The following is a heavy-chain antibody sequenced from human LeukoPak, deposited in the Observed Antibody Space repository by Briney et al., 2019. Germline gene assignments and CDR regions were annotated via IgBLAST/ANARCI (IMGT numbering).Heavy chain of an antibody. Sequence: GGSLRLSCAASGFTFDDYAMHWVRQAPGKGLEWVSGISWNSGSIGYADSVKGRFTISRDNAKNSLYLQMNSLRAEDTALYYCAKGSMARYGYFDYWGQGTLVTVSS. CDR1: GFTFDDYA. CDR3: AKGSMARYGYFDY. CDR2: ISWNSGSI. D-gene: IGHD2/OR15-2a*01. J-gene: IGHJ4*02. V-gene: IGHV3-9*01.